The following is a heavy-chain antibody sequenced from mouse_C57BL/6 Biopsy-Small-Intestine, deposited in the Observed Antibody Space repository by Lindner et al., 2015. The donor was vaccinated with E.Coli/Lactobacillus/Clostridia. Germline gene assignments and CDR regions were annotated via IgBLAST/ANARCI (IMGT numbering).Heavy chain of an antibody. J-gene: IGHJ1*01. CDR2: ISPNSGGT. CDR3: ARDHEEGRDGYSGYYYYYGLDV. V-gene: IGHV1S55*01. CDR1: GYSFTGYE. D-gene: IGHD1-1*01. Sequence: VKVSCKASGYSFTGYEIHWVRQAPGQGLEWMGRISPNSGGTAYAENFQGRVTMTRDTYMNTAYLDLSSLRSGDTATYFCARDHEEGRDGYSGYYYYYGLDVWGQRTTVTVSS.